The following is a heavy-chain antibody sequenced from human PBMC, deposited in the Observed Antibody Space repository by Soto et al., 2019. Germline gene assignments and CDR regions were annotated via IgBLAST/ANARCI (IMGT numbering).Heavy chain of an antibody. J-gene: IGHJ3*02. CDR2: IYYSGST. Sequence: SETLSLTCTVSGGSISSSSYYWGWIRQPPGKGLEWIGSIYYSGSTYYNPSLKSRVTISVDTSKNQFSLKLSSVTAADTAVYYCARHSITGTTNAFDIWGQGTMVTVSS. CDR1: GGSISSSSYY. CDR3: ARHSITGTTNAFDI. D-gene: IGHD1-20*01. V-gene: IGHV4-39*01.